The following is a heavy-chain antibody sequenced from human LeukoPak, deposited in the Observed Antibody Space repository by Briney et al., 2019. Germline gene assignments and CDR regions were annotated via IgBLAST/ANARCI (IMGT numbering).Heavy chain of an antibody. CDR3: VRTPPNWGFDY. CDR2: MSPNSGDT. CDR1: GYTFTSHD. D-gene: IGHD7-27*01. J-gene: IGHJ4*02. Sequence: ASVKVSCKASGYTFTSHDIDWVRQATGQGLEWMGWMSPNSGDTGYAQKFQGRVTMTSDSSISTAYMELSSLRSEDTAIYYCVRTPPNWGFDYWGQGTLVTVSS. V-gene: IGHV1-8*01.